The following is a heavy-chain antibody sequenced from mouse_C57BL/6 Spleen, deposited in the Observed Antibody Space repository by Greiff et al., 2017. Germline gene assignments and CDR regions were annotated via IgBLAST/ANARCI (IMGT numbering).Heavy chain of an antibody. CDR2: ISSGGSYT. V-gene: IGHV5-6*01. CDR1: GFTFSSYG. J-gene: IGHJ2*01. D-gene: IGHD1-1*01. CDR3: ARGDGSSYVSYFDY. Sequence: EVKLVESGGDLVKPGGSLKLSCAASGFTFSSYGMSWVRQTPDKRLEWVATISSGGSYTYYPDSVKGRFTISRDNAKNTLYLQMSSLKSEDTAMYYCARGDGSSYVSYFDYWGQGTTLTVSS.